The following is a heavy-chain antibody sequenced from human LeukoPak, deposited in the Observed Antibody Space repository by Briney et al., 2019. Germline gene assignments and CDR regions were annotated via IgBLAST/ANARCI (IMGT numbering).Heavy chain of an antibody. J-gene: IGHJ3*02. V-gene: IGHV4-61*02. Sequence: SQTLSLTCTVSSGSINSDGYYWSWIRQPAGKGLEWIGRVDSTGSANYSPSLESRVIISIDTSKNQFFLRLSSVTAADTAVYYCARVYRRDGYNYDGFDIWGQGTMVTVS. CDR1: SGSINSDGYY. D-gene: IGHD5-24*01. CDR3: ARVYRRDGYNYDGFDI. CDR2: VDSTGSA.